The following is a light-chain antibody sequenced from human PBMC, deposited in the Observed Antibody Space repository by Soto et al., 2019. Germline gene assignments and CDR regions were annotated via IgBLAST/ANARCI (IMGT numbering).Light chain of an antibody. V-gene: IGLV2-23*01. CDR2: AGN. CDR1: SSDVGSYNL. CDR3: CSYAGGSTHVV. Sequence: QSALTQPASVSGSPGQSITISCTGTSSDVGSYNLVSWYQQYPGKAPKLIIYAGNKRPSGVSNRFSGSKSGYTASLTISGLQAEDEADYYFCSYAGGSTHVVFGGGTKLTVL. J-gene: IGLJ2*01.